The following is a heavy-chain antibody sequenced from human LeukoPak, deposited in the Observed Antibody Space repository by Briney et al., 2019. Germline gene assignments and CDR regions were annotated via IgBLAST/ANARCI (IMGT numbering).Heavy chain of an antibody. V-gene: IGHV4-59*01. CDR1: GGSISSYY. J-gene: IGHJ4*02. D-gene: IGHD6-19*01. CDR2: IYYSGSP. CDR3: ARARVAVAGTLIDY. Sequence: SETLSLTCTVSGGSISSYYWSWIRQPPGKGLDWIGYIYYSGSPNYNPSLKSRVTISVDTSKNQFSLKLSSVTAADTAVYYCARARVAVAGTLIDYWGQGTLVTVSS.